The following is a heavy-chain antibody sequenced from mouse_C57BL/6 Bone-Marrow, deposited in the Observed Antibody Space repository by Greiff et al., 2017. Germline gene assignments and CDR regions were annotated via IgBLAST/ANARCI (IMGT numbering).Heavy chain of an antibody. Sequence: QVQLQQPGAELVKPGASVKLSCKASGYTFTSYWMHWVKQRPGQGLEWIGMIHPNSGSTNYNEKFKSKATLTVDKSSSTAYMQLSSLTSEDSAVYDGARQRWLLLYYFDYWGQGTTLTVSS. D-gene: IGHD2-3*01. CDR2: IHPNSGST. J-gene: IGHJ2*01. V-gene: IGHV1-64*01. CDR3: ARQRWLLLYYFDY. CDR1: GYTFTSYW.